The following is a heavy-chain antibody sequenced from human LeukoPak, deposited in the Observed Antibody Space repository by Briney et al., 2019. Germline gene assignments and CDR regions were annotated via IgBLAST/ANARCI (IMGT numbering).Heavy chain of an antibody. V-gene: IGHV3-23*01. J-gene: IGHJ3*02. CDR2: ISGNGSST. CDR3: ARYWDPRVRTFDI. D-gene: IGHD1-26*01. Sequence: GGSLRPSCAASGFTFSSYGMSWVRQAPGKGLEWVSLISGNGSSTAYADSVRGRFTISRDNSKNTLYLQMNSLRAEDTAVYYCARYWDPRVRTFDIWGQGTVGTVPS. CDR1: GFTFSSYG.